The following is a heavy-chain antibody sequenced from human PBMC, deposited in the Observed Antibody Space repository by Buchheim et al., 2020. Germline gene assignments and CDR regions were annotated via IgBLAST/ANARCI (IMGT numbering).Heavy chain of an antibody. CDR3: AKGFTTTAWSVYAY. D-gene: IGHD2-8*01. J-gene: IGHJ4*02. V-gene: IGHV3-23*01. CDR1: GFTFSSYA. Sequence: EVQLLESGGALVQPGGSLRLSCAASGFTFSSYAMTWVRQAPGKGLEWVSVISDSGDSTYYGDSVKVRFNISRDNSKNTLYMQMNSLRAEDTAVYYCAKGFTTTAWSVYAYWGQGTL. CDR2: ISDSGDST.